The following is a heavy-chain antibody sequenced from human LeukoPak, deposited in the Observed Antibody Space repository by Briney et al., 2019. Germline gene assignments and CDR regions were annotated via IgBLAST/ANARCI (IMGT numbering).Heavy chain of an antibody. CDR1: GYTFTGYY. CDR2: INPNSGGT. J-gene: IGHJ5*02. Sequence: GASVKVSCKASGYTFTGYYMHWARQAPGQGLEWMGWINPNSGGTNYAQKFQGRVTMTRDTSISTAYMELSRLRSDDTAVYYCARDRGYCSSTSCYNNWFDPWGQGTLVTVSS. V-gene: IGHV1-2*02. CDR3: ARDRGYCSSTSCYNNWFDP. D-gene: IGHD2-2*01.